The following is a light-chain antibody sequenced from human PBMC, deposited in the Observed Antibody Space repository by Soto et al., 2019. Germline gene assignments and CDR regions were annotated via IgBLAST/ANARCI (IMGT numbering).Light chain of an antibody. Sequence: EIVMTQSPATLSVSPGERATLSCRASQRVSSNLAWYQQKPGQAPRLLIYGASTRATGIPARFSGSGSGTEFTLTISSLQSEDFAVYYWQEYNNWPPGLTFGGGTKVEIK. CDR2: GAS. CDR1: QRVSSN. V-gene: IGKV3-15*01. J-gene: IGKJ4*01. CDR3: QEYNNWPPGLT.